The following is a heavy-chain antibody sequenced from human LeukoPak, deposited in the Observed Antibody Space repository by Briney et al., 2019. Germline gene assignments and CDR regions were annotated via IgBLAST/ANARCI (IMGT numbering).Heavy chain of an antibody. CDR2: ISSSSYI. J-gene: IGHJ4*02. Sequence: GGYLSLYCAASGFTFSSYSMNWVRQAPGKGLEWVSSISSSSYIYYADSVKGRFTISRDNAKNSLYLQMNSLRAEDTAVYYCARVTTAYWGQGTLVTVSS. CDR1: GFTFSSYS. CDR3: ARVTTAY. V-gene: IGHV3-21*01. D-gene: IGHD4-17*01.